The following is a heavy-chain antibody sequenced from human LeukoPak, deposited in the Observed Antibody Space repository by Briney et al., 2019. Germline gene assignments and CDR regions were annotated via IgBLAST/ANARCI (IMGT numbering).Heavy chain of an antibody. V-gene: IGHV3-9*01. Sequence: GRSLRLSCAASGFTFDDYAMHWVRQAPGKGLEWVSGISWNSGSIGYADSVKGRFTISRDNAKNSLYLQMNSLRAEDTALYYCAKDRDWNYAVDAFDIWGQGTMVTVSS. J-gene: IGHJ3*02. D-gene: IGHD1-7*01. CDR2: ISWNSGSI. CDR3: AKDRDWNYAVDAFDI. CDR1: GFTFDDYA.